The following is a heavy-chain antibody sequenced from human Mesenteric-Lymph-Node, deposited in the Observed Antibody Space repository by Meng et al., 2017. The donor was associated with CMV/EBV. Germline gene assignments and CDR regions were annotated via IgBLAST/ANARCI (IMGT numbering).Heavy chain of an antibody. D-gene: IGHD3-3*01. V-gene: IGHV1-2*02. CDR2: INPNSGGT. Sequence: ASVKVSCKASGYTFTDYYIHWVRQAPGQGLEWMGWINPNSGGTDYAQKFQGRVTMTRDTSINTAYMELSGLRSDDTAVYYCARAPLGRFLEWLLDYWGQGTLVTVSS. J-gene: IGHJ4*02. CDR3: ARAPLGRFLEWLLDY. CDR1: GYTFTDYY.